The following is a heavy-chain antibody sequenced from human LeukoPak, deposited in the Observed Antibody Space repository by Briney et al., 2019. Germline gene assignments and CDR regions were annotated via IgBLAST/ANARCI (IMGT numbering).Heavy chain of an antibody. CDR1: GGSISSSSYY. J-gene: IGHJ4*02. CDR2: IYYSGST. Sequence: PSETLSLTCTVSGGSISSSSYYWGWIRQPPGKGLEWTGSIYYSGSTYYNPSLKSRVTISVDTSKNQFSLKLSSVTAADTAVYYCARVMGVVLWFGGPPNYFDYWGQGTLVTVSS. CDR3: ARVMGVVLWFGGPPNYFDY. D-gene: IGHD3-10*01. V-gene: IGHV4-39*07.